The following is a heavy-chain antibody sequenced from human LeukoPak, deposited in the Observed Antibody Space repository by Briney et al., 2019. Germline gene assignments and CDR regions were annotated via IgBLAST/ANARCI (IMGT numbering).Heavy chain of an antibody. V-gene: IGHV3-7*04. D-gene: IGHD5-12*01. J-gene: IGHJ4*02. CDR3: ARGGYSGPFYFDY. Sequence: GGSLRLSCAASGFTFSSYWMSWVRQAPGKGLDWVANIKQDGSEKYYVDSVKGRFTISRDNAKNSLYLQMNSLRAEGTAVYYCARGGYSGPFYFDYWGQGTLVTVSS. CDR2: IKQDGSEK. CDR1: GFTFSSYW.